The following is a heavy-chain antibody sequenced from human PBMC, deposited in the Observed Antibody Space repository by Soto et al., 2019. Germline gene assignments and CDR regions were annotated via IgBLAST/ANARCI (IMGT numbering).Heavy chain of an antibody. CDR1: GDSVSSNSAA. D-gene: IGHD6-13*01. CDR3: ARDGVAAAGSWDAFDI. CDR2: TYYRSKWYN. J-gene: IGHJ3*02. V-gene: IGHV6-1*01. Sequence: KQSQTLSLTCTISGDSVSSNSAAWNWIRQSPSRGLEWLGRTYYRSKWYNDYAVSVKSRITINPDTSKNQFSLQLNSVTPEDTAVYYCARDGVAAAGSWDAFDIWGQGTMVTVSS.